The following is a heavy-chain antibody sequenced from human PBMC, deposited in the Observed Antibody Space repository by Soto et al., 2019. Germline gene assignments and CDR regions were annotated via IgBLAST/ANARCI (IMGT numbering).Heavy chain of an antibody. J-gene: IGHJ4*02. V-gene: IGHV4-59*08. Sequence: QVQLQESGPGLVKPSETLSLTCTVSGGSIRSYYWSWIWQPPGKGLEWIGYIYYSGSTNYNPSLKTRVTISVDTSKNQFSLKLSSVTAADAAVYYCARLYGSAPDYWGQGTLVTVSS. CDR3: ARLYGSAPDY. CDR1: GGSIRSYY. D-gene: IGHD4-17*01. CDR2: IYYSGST.